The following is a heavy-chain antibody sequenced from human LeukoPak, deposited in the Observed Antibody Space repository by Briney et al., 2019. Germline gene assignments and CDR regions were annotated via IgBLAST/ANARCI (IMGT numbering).Heavy chain of an antibody. V-gene: IGHV1-2*04. CDR2: INPNSGGT. D-gene: IGHD4-17*01. CDR1: GYTFTGYY. J-gene: IGHJ3*02. Sequence: ASVKVSCTASGYTFTGYYIHWVRQAPGQGLEWMGWINPNSGGTNYAQKFQGWVTMTRDTPIKTAYMELSRLKYDDTAVYYCAKDSGGDYGGSLAFDIWGQGTMVTVSS. CDR3: AKDSGGDYGGSLAFDI.